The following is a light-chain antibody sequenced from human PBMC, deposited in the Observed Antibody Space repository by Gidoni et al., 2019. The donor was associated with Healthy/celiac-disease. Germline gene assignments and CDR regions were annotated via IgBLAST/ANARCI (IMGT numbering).Light chain of an antibody. CDR1: SSNIGAGYH. J-gene: IGLJ3*02. Sequence: QSVLPQPPSASGAPGQRVTISCTGSSSNIGAGYHVHWYQQLPGTAPKLLIYGNSNRPSGVPDRFSGSKSGTSASLAITGLQAEDEADYYCQSYDSSLSGHWVFGGGTKLTVL. V-gene: IGLV1-40*01. CDR3: QSYDSSLSGHWV. CDR2: GNS.